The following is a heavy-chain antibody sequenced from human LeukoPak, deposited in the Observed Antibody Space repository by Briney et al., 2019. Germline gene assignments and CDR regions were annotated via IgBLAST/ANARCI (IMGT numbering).Heavy chain of an antibody. CDR2: ISYDGSNK. J-gene: IGHJ3*02. CDR3: AKDPRFRIPPDAFDI. Sequence: GGSLRLSCAASGFTFSSYGMHWVRQAPGKGLEWVAVISYDGSNKYYADSVKGRFTISRDNSKNTLYLQMNSLRAEDTAVYYCAKDPRFRIPPDAFDIWGQGTMVTVSS. CDR1: GFTFSSYG. V-gene: IGHV3-30*18. D-gene: IGHD3-3*01.